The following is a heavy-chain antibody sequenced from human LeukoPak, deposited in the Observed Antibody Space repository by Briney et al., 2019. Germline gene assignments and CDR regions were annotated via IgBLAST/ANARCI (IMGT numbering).Heavy chain of an antibody. V-gene: IGHV1-2*02. CDR2: INPNSGGT. Sequence: ASVKVSCKASGYTFTSYDINWVRQATGQGLEWTGWINPNSGGTNYAQKFQGRVTMTRDTSISTAYMELSRLRSDDTAVYYCARDQRGTRFSAPEFDPWGQGTLVTVSS. CDR1: GYTFTSYD. D-gene: IGHD7-27*01. CDR3: ARDQRGTRFSAPEFDP. J-gene: IGHJ5*02.